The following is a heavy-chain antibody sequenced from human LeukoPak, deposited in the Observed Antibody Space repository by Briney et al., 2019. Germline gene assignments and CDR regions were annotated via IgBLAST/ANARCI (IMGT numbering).Heavy chain of an antibody. Sequence: ASVKVSCKASGGTFSSYAISWVRQAPGQGLEWMGGIIPIFGTANYAQKFQGRVTITADESTGTAYMELSSLRSEDTAVYYCASELNVEMATTQFDYWGQGTLVTVSS. CDR2: IIPIFGTA. D-gene: IGHD5-24*01. CDR1: GGTFSSYA. CDR3: ASELNVEMATTQFDY. J-gene: IGHJ4*02. V-gene: IGHV1-69*01.